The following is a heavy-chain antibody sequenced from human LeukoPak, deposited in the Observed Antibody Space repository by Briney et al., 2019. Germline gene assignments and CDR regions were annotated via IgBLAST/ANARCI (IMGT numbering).Heavy chain of an antibody. CDR2: IYHSGST. CDR1: GYSISSGYY. V-gene: IGHV4-38-2*02. D-gene: IGHD3-10*01. Sequence: QASETLSLTCTVSGYSISSGYYWGWIRQPPGKGLEWIGSIYHSGSTYYNPSLKSRVTISVDTSKNQFSLKLSSVTAADTAVYYCASLGGFGEQHYFDYWGQGTLVTVSS. CDR3: ASLGGFGEQHYFDY. J-gene: IGHJ4*02.